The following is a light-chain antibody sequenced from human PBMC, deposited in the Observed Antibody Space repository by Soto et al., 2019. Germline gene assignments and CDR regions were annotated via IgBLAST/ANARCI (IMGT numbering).Light chain of an antibody. CDR2: LGY. J-gene: IGKJ2*04. Sequence: DLVMTQSPLSLPVTPGEPASISCRSSQSLLHSNRYTYLDWYLQKPGQSPQLLIYLGYNRASGVPDRFSGSGSGTDFTLKISRVEAEDVGIYYCMQRLQTPCSFGQGTKLEIK. CDR3: MQRLQTPCS. V-gene: IGKV2-28*01. CDR1: QSLLHSNRYTY.